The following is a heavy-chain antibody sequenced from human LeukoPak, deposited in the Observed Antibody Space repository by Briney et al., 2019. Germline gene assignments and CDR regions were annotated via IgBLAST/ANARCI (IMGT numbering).Heavy chain of an antibody. J-gene: IGHJ3*02. D-gene: IGHD3-10*01. Sequence: GGSLRLSCAASGFTFSSYAMSWVRQAPGKGLEWVSAISGSGGSTYYADSVKGRFTISRDNSKNTLYLQMNSLRAEDTAVYYCAKDEFYYYGSGSYDTFDIWGRGTMVTVSS. CDR1: GFTFSSYA. CDR3: AKDEFYYYGSGSYDTFDI. CDR2: ISGSGGST. V-gene: IGHV3-23*01.